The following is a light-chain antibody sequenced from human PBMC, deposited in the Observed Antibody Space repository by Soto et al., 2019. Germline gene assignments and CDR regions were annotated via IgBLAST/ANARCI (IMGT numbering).Light chain of an antibody. CDR3: AGWDDSLSGVV. J-gene: IGLJ2*01. CDR1: SSNIGSNY. Sequence: QSVLTQPPSASGTPGQRVTISCSGSSSNIGSNYVYWYQQVPGTAPKLLIYRNNQRPSGVPDRFSGSKSGTSASLAISGLRSEDAADYYCAGWDDSLSGVVFGGGTKVTVL. V-gene: IGLV1-47*01. CDR2: RNN.